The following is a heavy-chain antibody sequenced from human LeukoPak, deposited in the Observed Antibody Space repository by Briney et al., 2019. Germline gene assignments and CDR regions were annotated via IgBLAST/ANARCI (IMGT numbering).Heavy chain of an antibody. CDR2: INPSGGST. J-gene: IGHJ4*02. CDR1: GYTFTSYY. V-gene: IGHV1-46*01. Sequence: ASVKVSCKASGYTFTSYYMHWVRQAPGQGLEWMGIINPSGGSTSYAQKFQGRVTMTRDTSTSTVYMELSSLRSEDTAVYYCARHWAGYCSSTSCYWGNYFDYWGQGTLVTVSS. D-gene: IGHD2-2*03. CDR3: ARHWAGYCSSTSCYWGNYFDY.